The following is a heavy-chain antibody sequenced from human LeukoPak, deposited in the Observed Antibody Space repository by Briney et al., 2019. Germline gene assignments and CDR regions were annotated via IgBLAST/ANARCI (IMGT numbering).Heavy chain of an antibody. D-gene: IGHD5-18*01. CDR2: ISGNGGKS. V-gene: IGHV3-23*01. CDR3: AKDFGYSYGWVDY. J-gene: IGHJ4*02. CDR1: GFTFNTYA. Sequence: GGSLRLSCAASGFTFNTYAMSWVRQAPGKGLEWVSTISGNGGKSSSAGSVKGRFTISRDNSKNTLYLQMNSLRAEDTALYYCAKDFGYSYGWVDYWGQGTLVTVSS.